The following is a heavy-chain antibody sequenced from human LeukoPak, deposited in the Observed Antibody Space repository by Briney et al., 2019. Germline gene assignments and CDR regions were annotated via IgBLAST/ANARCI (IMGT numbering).Heavy chain of an antibody. V-gene: IGHV3-23*01. J-gene: IGHJ4*02. CDR1: GVTLSNYA. Sequence: GGSLRLSCVASGVTLSNYAMSWARQAPGKGLEWVSGISSSGSGGNTYYADSVKGRFTISKDNAKNTVYLQMNNLRAEDTAVYYCVSFYEAYWGRGTLVTVSS. CDR3: VSFYEAY. D-gene: IGHD2/OR15-2a*01. CDR2: ISSSGSGGNT.